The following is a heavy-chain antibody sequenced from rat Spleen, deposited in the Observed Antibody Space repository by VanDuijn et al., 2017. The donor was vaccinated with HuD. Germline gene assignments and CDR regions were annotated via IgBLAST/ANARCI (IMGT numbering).Heavy chain of an antibody. Sequence: EVQLQESGPGLVKPSQSLSLTCSVTGHSITSNYWGWIRKFPGNKMEWMGYIDNAGSTNYNPSLKSRISITRDTSKNQFFLQVNSVTTEDTATYYCAACYDGTHYYFDSWGQGVMVTVSS. V-gene: IGHV3-3*01. CDR1: GHSITSNY. J-gene: IGHJ2*01. D-gene: IGHD1-12*02. CDR2: IDNAGST. CDR3: AACYDGTHYYFDS.